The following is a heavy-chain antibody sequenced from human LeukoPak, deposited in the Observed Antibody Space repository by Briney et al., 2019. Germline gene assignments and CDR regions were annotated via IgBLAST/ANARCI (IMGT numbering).Heavy chain of an antibody. V-gene: IGHV3-23*01. CDR3: AKEGGTGTRFDY. Sequence: GGSLRLSCAASGFTFSSSAMSWVRQAPGKGLYWVSVISGSGTGTYYADSVKGRFTISRDNSKNTLYLQMNSLRAEDTAVYYCAKEGGTGTRFDYWGQGTLVTVSS. CDR2: ISGSGTGT. D-gene: IGHD1-7*01. J-gene: IGHJ4*02. CDR1: GFTFSSSA.